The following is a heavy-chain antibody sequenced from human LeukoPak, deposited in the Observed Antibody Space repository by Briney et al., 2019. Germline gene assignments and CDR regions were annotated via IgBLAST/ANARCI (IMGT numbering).Heavy chain of an antibody. Sequence: PGGSLRLSCAASGFTFSSYAMSWVRQAPGKGLEWVSTISDDAGSTYYADFVKGRFTISRDNSKNTLYLQMNTLRSEDTAVYYCARALTGTNWFDPWGQGTLVTVSS. CDR3: ARALTGTNWFDP. CDR2: ISDDAGST. D-gene: IGHD1/OR15-1a*01. CDR1: GFTFSSYA. J-gene: IGHJ5*02. V-gene: IGHV3-23*01.